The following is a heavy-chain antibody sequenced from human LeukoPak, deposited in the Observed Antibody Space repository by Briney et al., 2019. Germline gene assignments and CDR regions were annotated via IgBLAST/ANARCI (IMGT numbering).Heavy chain of an antibody. CDR1: GGSISSGGYC. J-gene: IGHJ6*03. D-gene: IGHD6-13*01. V-gene: IGHV4-31*03. CDR2: IYYSGST. Sequence: SETLSLTCTVSGGSISSGGYCWSWIRQHPGKGLEWIGYIYYSGSTYSNPSLKSRVTISVDTSKNQFSLKLSSVTAADTAVYYCARDRGSKAAGTFSGYYYYMDVWGKGTTVTVSS. CDR3: ARDRGSKAAGTFSGYYYYMDV.